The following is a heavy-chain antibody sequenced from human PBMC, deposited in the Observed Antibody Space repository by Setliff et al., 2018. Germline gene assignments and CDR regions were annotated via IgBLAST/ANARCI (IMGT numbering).Heavy chain of an antibody. CDR2: IYTSGNT. CDR3: ARGRSVWSY. V-gene: IGHV4-4*07. D-gene: IGHD3-3*01. J-gene: IGHJ4*02. Sequence: PSETLSLTCTVSGNSIGSDYWSWIRQPAGKGLEWIGRIYTSGNTNYNPSLKSRVTMSVDTSKKQFSLKLSSVTAADTAVYYCARGRSVWSYWGQGILVTVSS. CDR1: GNSIGSDY.